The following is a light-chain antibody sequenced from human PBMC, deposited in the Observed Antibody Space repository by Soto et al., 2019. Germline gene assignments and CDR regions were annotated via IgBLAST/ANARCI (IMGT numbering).Light chain of an antibody. Sequence: DIVLTQSPCTLSLSPGERATLSCRASQSVSSSDLAWYQQQPGQAPRLLIYGASSEATGIPDRFSGSGSGTVVTLIISILDAEDFAVYYCHQCGSSPPGFTFGPGTKVDIK. CDR3: HQCGSSPPGFT. CDR1: QSVSSSD. J-gene: IGKJ3*01. V-gene: IGKV3-20*01. CDR2: GAS.